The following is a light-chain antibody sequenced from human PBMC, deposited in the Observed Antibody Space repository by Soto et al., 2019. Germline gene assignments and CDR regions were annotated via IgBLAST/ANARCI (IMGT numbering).Light chain of an antibody. V-gene: IGLV1-40*01. CDR1: SSNIGAGYD. CDR2: GNS. J-gene: IGLJ2*01. CDR3: QPYDSSLSVV. Sequence: QSVLTQPPSMSGAPGQRVTISCTGSSSNIGAGYDVHWYQQLPGTAPKLLIYGNSNRPSGVPDRFSGSKSGTSASLAITGLQAEDEADYYCQPYDSSLSVVFGGGTKLTVL.